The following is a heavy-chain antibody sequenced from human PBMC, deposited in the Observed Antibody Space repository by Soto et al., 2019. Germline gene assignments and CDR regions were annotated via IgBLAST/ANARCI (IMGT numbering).Heavy chain of an antibody. CDR1: GGTFGNSA. V-gene: IGHV1-69*12. D-gene: IGHD3-3*02. Sequence: QVQLVQSGAEVKKPGSSVTVSCKASGGTFGNSAISWVRQAPGQGLEWMGGSIPIFPTPDYAQNFQGGLTSTADESTSTAYMELTSLRSEDTAVYYCARDKDRQQLGGNYYYGIDVWGQGTTVTVSS. CDR2: SIPIFPTP. J-gene: IGHJ6*02. CDR3: ARDKDRQQLGGNYYYGIDV.